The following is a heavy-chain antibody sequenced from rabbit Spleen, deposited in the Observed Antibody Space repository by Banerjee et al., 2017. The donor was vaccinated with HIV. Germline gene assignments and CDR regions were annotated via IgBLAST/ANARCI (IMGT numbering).Heavy chain of an antibody. D-gene: IGHD2-1*01. Sequence: QSLEESGGDLVKPGASLTLTCTASGVSFSGDSYMCWVRQAPGKGLEWIACINAVTGKAVYASWAKGRYTFSKTSSTTVTLEMTSLTVADTATYFCSRGSAAMTMVITGFYLNLWGQGTLVTVS. V-gene: IGHV1S40*01. CDR3: SRGSAAMTMVITGFYLNL. J-gene: IGHJ4*01. CDR1: GVSFSGDSY. CDR2: INAVTGKA.